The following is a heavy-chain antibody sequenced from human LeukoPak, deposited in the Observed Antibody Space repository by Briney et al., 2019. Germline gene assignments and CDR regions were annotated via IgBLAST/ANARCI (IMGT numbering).Heavy chain of an antibody. J-gene: IGHJ4*02. CDR2: IKYDGREK. D-gene: IGHD1-14*01. CDR3: ARDHSEPGVIFDY. CDR1: GFTFSSYW. V-gene: IGHV3-7*05. Sequence: GGSLRLSCAASGFTFSSYWMNWVRQAPGRGLEWVANIKYDGREKYYVDSVKGRFTISRDNAKNSLYLQMNSLRAGDTAVYYCARDHSEPGVIFDYWGQGSLVTVSS.